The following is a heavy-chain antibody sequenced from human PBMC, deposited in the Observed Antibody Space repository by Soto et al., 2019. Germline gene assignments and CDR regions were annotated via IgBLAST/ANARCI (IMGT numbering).Heavy chain of an antibody. CDR3: AKNPGYYYDSTGYHFDY. Sequence: GGSLRLSCAASGFTFSSNAMSWVRQAPGKGLEWVSGISGSGGSTYYADSVKGRFTISRDNSKNTLYLQMNSLRAEDTAVYYCAKNPGYYYDSTGYHFDYWGQGTLVTVSS. D-gene: IGHD3-22*01. CDR2: ISGSGGST. J-gene: IGHJ4*02. CDR1: GFTFSSNA. V-gene: IGHV3-23*01.